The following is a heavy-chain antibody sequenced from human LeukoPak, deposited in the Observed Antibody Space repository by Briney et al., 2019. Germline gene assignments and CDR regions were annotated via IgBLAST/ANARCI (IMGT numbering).Heavy chain of an antibody. CDR3: ASDYCSGGSCYTNWFDP. D-gene: IGHD2-15*01. CDR1: GYTFTSYG. V-gene: IGHV1-18*01. CDR2: ISAYNGNT. Sequence: ASVKVSCKASGYTFTSYGISWVRQAPGQGLEWKGWISAYNGNTNYAQKLQGRVTMTTDTSTSTAYMELRSLRSDDTAVYYCASDYCSGGSCYTNWFDPWGQGTLVTVSS. J-gene: IGHJ5*02.